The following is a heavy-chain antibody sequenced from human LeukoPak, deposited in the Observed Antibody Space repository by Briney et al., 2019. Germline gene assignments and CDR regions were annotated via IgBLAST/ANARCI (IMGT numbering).Heavy chain of an antibody. CDR2: IKQDGSEK. CDR3: ARVRSWNPLY. D-gene: IGHD1-1*01. CDR1: GFTFSSYG. Sequence: GGSLRLSCAASGFTFSSYGMSWVRQAPGKGLEWVANIKQDGSEKYYVDSVKGRFTISRDNAKNSLYLQMNSLRAEDTAVYYCARVRSWNPLYWGQGTLVTISS. V-gene: IGHV3-7*01. J-gene: IGHJ4*02.